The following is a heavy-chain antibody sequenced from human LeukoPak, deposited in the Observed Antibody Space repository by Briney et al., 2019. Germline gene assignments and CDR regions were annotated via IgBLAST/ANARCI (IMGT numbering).Heavy chain of an antibody. CDR1: GFTFSSFW. CDR2: INSDGSTT. CDR3: AKAGWFGELLSPYYFDY. D-gene: IGHD3-10*01. V-gene: IGHV3-74*01. Sequence: GGSLRLSCAASGFTFSSFWMHWVRQAPGKGLVWVSRINSDGSTTNYADSVKGRFTISRDNSKNTLYLQMNSLRAEDTAVYYCAKAGWFGELLSPYYFDYWGQGTLVTVSS. J-gene: IGHJ4*02.